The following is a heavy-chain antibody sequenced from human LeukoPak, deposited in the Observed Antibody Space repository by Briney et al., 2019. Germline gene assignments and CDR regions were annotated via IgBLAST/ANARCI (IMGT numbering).Heavy chain of an antibody. Sequence: GESLKISCKGSGCSFTSYWIGWVRQMPGKGLEWMGIIYPGDSDTRYSPSFQGQVTISADKSISTAYLQWSSLKASDTAMYYCARRGVAVAGNAKYYFDYWGQGTLVTVSS. CDR3: ARRGVAVAGNAKYYFDY. CDR2: IYPGDSDT. D-gene: IGHD6-19*01. CDR1: GCSFTSYW. V-gene: IGHV5-51*01. J-gene: IGHJ4*02.